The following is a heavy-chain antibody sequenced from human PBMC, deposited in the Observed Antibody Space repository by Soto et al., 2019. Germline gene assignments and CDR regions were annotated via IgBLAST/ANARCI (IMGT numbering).Heavy chain of an antibody. D-gene: IGHD6-13*01. CDR1: GYTFTSYG. CDR3: ARDHLAAAGTVWFDP. Sequence: GASVKVSCKASGYTFTSYGISWVRQAPGQGLEWMGWISAYNGNTNYAQKLQGRVTMTTDTSTSTAYMELRSLRSDDTAVYYCARDHLAAAGTVWFDPWGQGTLVTVSS. J-gene: IGHJ5*02. CDR2: ISAYNGNT. V-gene: IGHV1-18*01.